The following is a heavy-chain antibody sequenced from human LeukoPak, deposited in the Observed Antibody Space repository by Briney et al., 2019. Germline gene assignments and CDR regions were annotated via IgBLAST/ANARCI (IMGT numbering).Heavy chain of an antibody. V-gene: IGHV1-58*01. J-gene: IGHJ4*02. CDR1: GFTFTSSA. CDR2: IVVGSGNT. Sequence: ASVKVSCKASGFTFTSSAVQWVRQARGQRLEWIGWIVVGSGNTNYAQKFQERVTITRDMSTSTAYMELSSLRSEDTAVYYCAAGTIAAAGTPHFDYWGQGTLVTVSS. D-gene: IGHD6-13*01. CDR3: AAGTIAAAGTPHFDY.